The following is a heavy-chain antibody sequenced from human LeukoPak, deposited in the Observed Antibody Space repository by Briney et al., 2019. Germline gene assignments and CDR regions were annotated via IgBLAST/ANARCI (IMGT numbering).Heavy chain of an antibody. J-gene: IGHJ4*02. CDR2: ISGSGGSK. V-gene: IGHV3-23*01. CDR1: GFTFSSYA. CDR3: AKPFDIVVVPAAPDY. D-gene: IGHD2-2*01. Sequence: GGSLTLYCAASGFTFSSYAMSWVRQAPGKGLEWVSAISGSGGSKYYADSVKGRFTISRDNSKNTLYLQMNSLRAEDTAVYYCAKPFDIVVVPAAPDYWGQGTLVTVSS.